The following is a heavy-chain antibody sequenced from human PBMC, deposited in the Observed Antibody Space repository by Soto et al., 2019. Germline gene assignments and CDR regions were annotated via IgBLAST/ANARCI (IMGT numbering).Heavy chain of an antibody. CDR1: GGTFSSYA. J-gene: IGHJ5*02. CDR2: IIPIFGTA. D-gene: IGHD3-9*01. CDR3: AAGYDILTGSPGAWFDP. Sequence: SVKVSCKASGGTFSSYAISWVRQAPGQGLEWMGGIIPIFGTANYAQKFQGRVTITADESTSTAYMELSSLRSEDTAVYYCAAGYDILTGSPGAWFDPWGQGTLVTVSS. V-gene: IGHV1-69*13.